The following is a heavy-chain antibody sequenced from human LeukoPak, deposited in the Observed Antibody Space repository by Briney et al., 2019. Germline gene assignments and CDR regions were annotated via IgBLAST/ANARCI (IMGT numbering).Heavy chain of an antibody. CDR3: ARGEVVLMVYDYYGMDV. J-gene: IGHJ6*02. CDR1: GGTFSSYA. CDR2: IIPIFGTA. D-gene: IGHD2-8*01. V-gene: IGHV1-69*01. Sequence: SVKVSCKASGGTFSSYAISWVRQAPGQGLEWMGGIIPIFGTANYAQKFQGRVTITADESTSTAYMELSSLRSEDTAVYYCARGEVVLMVYDYYGMDVWGQGTTVTVSS.